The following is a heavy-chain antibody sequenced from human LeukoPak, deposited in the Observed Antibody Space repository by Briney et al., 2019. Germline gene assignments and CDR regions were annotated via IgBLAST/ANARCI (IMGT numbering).Heavy chain of an antibody. CDR3: ARVVSYYDSSGYPYYYYYMDV. D-gene: IGHD3-22*01. CDR2: IIPIFGTA. V-gene: IGHV1-69*05. J-gene: IGHJ6*03. Sequence: SVKVSCKASGGTFSSYAISWVRQAPGQGLEWMGGIIPIFGTANYAQKFQGRVTITTDESTSTAYMELSSLRSEDTAVYYCARVVSYYDSSGYPYYYYYMDVWGKGTTVTVSS. CDR1: GGTFSSYA.